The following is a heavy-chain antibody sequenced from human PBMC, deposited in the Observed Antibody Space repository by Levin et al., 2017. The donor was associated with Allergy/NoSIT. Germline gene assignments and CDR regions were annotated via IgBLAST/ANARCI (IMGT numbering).Heavy chain of an antibody. J-gene: IGHJ2*01. V-gene: IGHV4-39*01. CDR1: GGSISSSSYY. CDR2: IYYSGST. Sequence: SETLSLTCTVSGGSISSSSYYWGWIRQPPGTGLEWIGCIYYSGSTYYNPSLKSRVTISVDTSKNQFSLKLSSVTAADTAVYYCARRSGYFDLWGRGTLVTVSS. CDR3: ARRSGYFDL.